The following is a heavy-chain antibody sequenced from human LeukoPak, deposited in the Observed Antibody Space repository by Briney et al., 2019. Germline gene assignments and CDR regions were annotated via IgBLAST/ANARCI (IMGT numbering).Heavy chain of an antibody. CDR3: ARVGDSSGYYSWGYYGMDV. Sequence: SETLSLTCTVSGGSISSGGYYWSWIRQPPGKGLEWIGYIYYSGSTYYNPSLKSRVTISVDTSKNQFSLKLSSVTAADTAVYYCARVGDSSGYYSWGYYGMDVWGQGTTVTVSS. CDR1: GGSISSGGYY. J-gene: IGHJ6*02. D-gene: IGHD3-22*01. V-gene: IGHV4-30-2*01. CDR2: IYYSGST.